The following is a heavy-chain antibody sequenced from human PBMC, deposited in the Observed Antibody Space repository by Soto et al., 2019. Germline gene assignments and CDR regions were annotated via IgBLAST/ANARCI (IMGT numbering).Heavy chain of an antibody. D-gene: IGHD3-22*01. Sequence: GGSLRLSCAASGFTFSSYSMNWVRQAPGKGLEWVSYISSSSSTIYYADSVKGRFTISRDNAKNSLYLQMNSLRDEDTAVYYCARVDYYDSSGYPTDAFDIWGQGTMVTVSS. CDR1: GFTFSSYS. CDR2: ISSSSSTI. J-gene: IGHJ3*02. V-gene: IGHV3-48*02. CDR3: ARVDYYDSSGYPTDAFDI.